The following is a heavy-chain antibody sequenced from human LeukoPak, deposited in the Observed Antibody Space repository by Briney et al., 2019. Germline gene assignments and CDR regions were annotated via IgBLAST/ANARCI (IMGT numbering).Heavy chain of an antibody. D-gene: IGHD6-19*01. CDR1: GASISSGSNY. V-gene: IGHV4-61*01. Sequence: SETLSLTCSVSGASISSGSNYWSWIRQPPGKGLEWIGYIYYSGSTNYNPSLRSRVTISVDTSKNQFSLKLTSVTAADTAVYYCARESVAVAGTVDYWGQGTLVTVSS. CDR3: ARESVAVAGTVDY. J-gene: IGHJ4*02. CDR2: IYYSGST.